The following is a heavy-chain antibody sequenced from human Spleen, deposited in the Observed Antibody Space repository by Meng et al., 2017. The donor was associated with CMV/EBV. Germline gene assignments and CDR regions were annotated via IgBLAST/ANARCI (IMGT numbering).Heavy chain of an antibody. CDR3: ARDRLPTVYRGLDY. V-gene: IGHV3-23*01. D-gene: IGHD1-26*01. Sequence: GESLKISCAAPGFTFSGYAMSWVRQAPGKGLEWVSPISGSGGSTCYADSVKGRFTISRDNSKNTLYLQMNSLRAEDTAVYYCARDRLPTVYRGLDYWGRGMLVTVSS. J-gene: IGHJ4*02. CDR1: GFTFSGYA. CDR2: ISGSGGST.